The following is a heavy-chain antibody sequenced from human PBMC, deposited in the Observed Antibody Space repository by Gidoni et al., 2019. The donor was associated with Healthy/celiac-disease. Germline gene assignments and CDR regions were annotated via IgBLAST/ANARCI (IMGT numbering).Heavy chain of an antibody. CDR2: IYSGGST. V-gene: IGHV3-53*01. Sequence: QPGWSLRLSCAASGFTVSSNYMSWVRQDPGKGLEWVSVIYSGGSTYYADSVKGRFTISRDNAKNTLYLQMNSLRAEDTAVYYCARGAAAAGNFDYWGQGTLVTVSS. CDR3: ARGAAAAGNFDY. D-gene: IGHD6-13*01. J-gene: IGHJ4*02. CDR1: GFTVSSNY.